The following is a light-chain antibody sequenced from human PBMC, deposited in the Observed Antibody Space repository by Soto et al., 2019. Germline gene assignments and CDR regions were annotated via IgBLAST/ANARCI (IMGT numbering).Light chain of an antibody. V-gene: IGKV1-5*03. CDR3: QQYNSSPIT. CDR1: QSISSL. J-gene: IGKJ4*01. CDR2: KAS. Sequence: DIQMTQSPSTLSASVGDRVTITCRASQSISSLLAWYQQKPGKAPKLLIYKASSLESGVPSRFSGSGSGTKFTLTISSLQPDDFATYYCQQYNSSPITFGGGTKVEIK.